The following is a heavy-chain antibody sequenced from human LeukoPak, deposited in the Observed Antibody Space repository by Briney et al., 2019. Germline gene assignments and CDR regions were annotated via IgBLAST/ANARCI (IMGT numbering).Heavy chain of an antibody. V-gene: IGHV3-21*01. CDR2: ISSSSSYI. CDR1: GFTFSSYS. Sequence: GGSLRLSCVASGFTFSSYSMNWVRQAPGKGLEWVSSISSSSSYIYYADSVKGRFTISRDNAKNSLYLQMNSLRAEDTAVYYCAKDRHDYYSLYGMDVWGQGTTVTVSS. J-gene: IGHJ6*02. CDR3: AKDRHDYYSLYGMDV.